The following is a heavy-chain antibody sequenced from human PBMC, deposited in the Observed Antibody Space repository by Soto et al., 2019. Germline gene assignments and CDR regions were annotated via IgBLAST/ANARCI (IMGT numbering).Heavy chain of an antibody. CDR3: ARGVMYCSSTSCYSRGFDY. V-gene: IGHV1-69*13. CDR1: GGTFSSYA. CDR2: IIPIFGTA. D-gene: IGHD2-2*01. J-gene: IGHJ4*02. Sequence: SVQVSCKASGGTFSSYAISWVRQAPGQGLEWMGGIIPIFGTANYAQKFQGRVTITADESTSTAYMELSSLRSEDTAVYYCARGVMYCSSTSCYSRGFDYWGEGTLVTVAS.